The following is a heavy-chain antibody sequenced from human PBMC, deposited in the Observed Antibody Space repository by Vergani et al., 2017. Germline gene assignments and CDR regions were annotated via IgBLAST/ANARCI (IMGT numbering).Heavy chain of an antibody. V-gene: IGHV3-23*01. CDR1: GFTFSSYA. Sequence: EVQLLESGGGLVQPGGSLRLSCAASGFTFSSYAMSWVRQAPGKGLEWFSAISGSGGSTYYAESVKGRFTISRDNSKNTLYLQMNSLRAEDTAVYYCAKDRDYDFWSGYHDYWGQGTLVTVSS. D-gene: IGHD3-3*01. CDR3: AKDRDYDFWSGYHDY. CDR2: ISGSGGST. J-gene: IGHJ4*02.